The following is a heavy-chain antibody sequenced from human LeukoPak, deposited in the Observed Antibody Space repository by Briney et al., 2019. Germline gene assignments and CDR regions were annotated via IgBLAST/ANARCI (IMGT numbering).Heavy chain of an antibody. J-gene: IGHJ4*02. V-gene: IGHV4-4*07. CDR2: IYSSDSI. D-gene: IGHD5-24*01. Sequence: SETLSLTCTVSGGSISGYYWTWMRQPAGRGLEWIGRIYSSDSIYSNPSLESRVTISLDASNNQFSLKLTSVTAADTAVYYCARGTEMTIIAGHYAFDQWGRGTLVSVSS. CDR1: GGSISGYY. CDR3: ARGTEMTIIAGHYAFDQ.